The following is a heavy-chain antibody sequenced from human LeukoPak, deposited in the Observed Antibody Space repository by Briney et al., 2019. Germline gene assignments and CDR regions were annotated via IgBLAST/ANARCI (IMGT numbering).Heavy chain of an antibody. Sequence: ASVKVSCKASGYTFTGYYMHWVRQAPGQGLEWRGWISAYNGNTNYAQKLQGRVTMTTDTSTSTAYMELRSLRSDDTAVYYCAREGGDYSSGWYAYWGQGTLVTVSS. V-gene: IGHV1-18*04. CDR3: AREGGDYSSGWYAY. CDR1: GYTFTGYY. D-gene: IGHD6-19*01. CDR2: ISAYNGNT. J-gene: IGHJ4*02.